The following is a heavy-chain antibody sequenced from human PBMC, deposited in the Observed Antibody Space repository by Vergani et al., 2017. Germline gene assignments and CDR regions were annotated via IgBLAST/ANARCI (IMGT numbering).Heavy chain of an antibody. CDR3: VKDIAASGNYWYFDL. Sequence: EVQLLESGGNLVQPGGSLRLSCAASGFTFTNFAMHWVRQAPGKGLEWVSGINWNSDSIAYADSVKGRFTISRDNAKNSLYLQMNSLRAEDTALYYCVKDIAASGNYWYFDLWGRGTLVTVSS. CDR1: GFTFTNFA. V-gene: IGHV3-9*01. D-gene: IGHD6-13*01. CDR2: INWNSDSI. J-gene: IGHJ2*01.